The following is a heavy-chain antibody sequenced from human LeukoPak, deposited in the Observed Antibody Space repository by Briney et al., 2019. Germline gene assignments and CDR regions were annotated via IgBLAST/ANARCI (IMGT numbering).Heavy chain of an antibody. CDR2: ISSSGGST. Sequence: GGSLRLSCAASGFTFSSYGMNWVRQAPGKGLEYVSGISSSGGSTYYANSVKGRFTISRDESKNTLYLQMGGLRAEDMAVYCCARSYSYGSYFDYWGQGTLVTVSS. D-gene: IGHD5-18*01. CDR3: ARSYSYGSYFDY. V-gene: IGHV3-64*01. J-gene: IGHJ4*02. CDR1: GFTFSSYG.